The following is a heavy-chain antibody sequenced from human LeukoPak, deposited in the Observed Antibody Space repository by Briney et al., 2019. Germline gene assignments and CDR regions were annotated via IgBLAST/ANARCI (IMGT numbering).Heavy chain of an antibody. J-gene: IGHJ4*02. CDR2: MNPNSGNT. V-gene: IGHV1-8*01. CDR1: GYTFTSYD. D-gene: IGHD3-16*02. CDR3: ARGHYDYVWGSYRPSSDY. Sequence: GASVKVSCKASGYTFTSYDINWVRQATGQGLERMGWMNPNSGNTGYAQKFQGRVTMTRNTSISTAYMELSSLRPEDTAVYYCARGHYDYVWGSYRPSSDYWGQGTLVTVSS.